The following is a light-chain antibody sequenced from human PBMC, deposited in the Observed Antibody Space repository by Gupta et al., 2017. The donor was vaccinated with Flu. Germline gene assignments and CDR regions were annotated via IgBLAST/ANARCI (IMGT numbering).Light chain of an antibody. CDR1: SSNIGAGYD. J-gene: IGLJ1*01. Sequence: QSVLTQPPSVSGPPGQRVTISCTRSSSNIGAGYDVHWYQQLPGTAPKLLIYGNSNRPSGVPDRFSGSKSGTSASLAITGLQAEDEADYYCQSYDSSLSGYVFGTGTKVTVL. CDR2: GNS. V-gene: IGLV1-40*01. CDR3: QSYDSSLSGYV.